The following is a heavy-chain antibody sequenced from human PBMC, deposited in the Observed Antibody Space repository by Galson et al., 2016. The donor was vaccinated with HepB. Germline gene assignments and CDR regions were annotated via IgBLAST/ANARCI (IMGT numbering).Heavy chain of an antibody. CDR3: ASGAFCTISDCSVQHSYYNKGMDV. CDR1: GYTFSASG. CDR2: ISVANGND. V-gene: IGHV1-18*01. J-gene: IGHJ6*02. Sequence: SVKVSCKASGYTFSASGINWVRQAPGQGPEWMGWISVANGNDASAQSLQGRVTMTTDTSTNTAYMELGSLTSDATAVYLCASGAFCTISDCSVQHSYYNKGMDVWGQGTTVIVSS. D-gene: IGHD2-21*02.